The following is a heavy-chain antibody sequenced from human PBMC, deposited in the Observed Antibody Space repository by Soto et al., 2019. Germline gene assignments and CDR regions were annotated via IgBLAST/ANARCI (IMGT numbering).Heavy chain of an antibody. CDR2: IIPIFGTA. J-gene: IGHJ6*02. Sequence: QVQLVQSGAEVKKPGSSVKVSCKASGGTFSSYAISWVRQSPGQGLEWMGGIIPIFGTANYAQKFQGRVTITADKSTSTAYMELSNLRSEDTAVYYCARDQALNGGNSEIYYYCGMDVWGQGTTVTVSS. CDR3: ARDQALNGGNSEIYYYCGMDV. D-gene: IGHD2-21*02. CDR1: GGTFSSYA. V-gene: IGHV1-69*06.